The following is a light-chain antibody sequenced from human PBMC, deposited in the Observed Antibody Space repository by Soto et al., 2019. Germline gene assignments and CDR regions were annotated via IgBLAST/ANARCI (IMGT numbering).Light chain of an antibody. J-gene: IGKJ2*01. CDR1: QSLVHRDGNTY. V-gene: IGKV2-24*01. CDR3: MQASYIPHT. CDR2: RIS. Sequence: DVVLTQTPPSSPVTLGQPASISCRSSQSLVHRDGNTYLSWLHQRPGQPPRLLIYRISNRFSGVXDXYSGSGAGTYFTLRIGRVEAEDVGVYYCMQASYIPHTFGQGTKLEI.